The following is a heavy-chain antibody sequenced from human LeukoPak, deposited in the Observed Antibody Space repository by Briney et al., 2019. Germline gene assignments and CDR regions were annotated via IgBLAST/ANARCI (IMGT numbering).Heavy chain of an antibody. CDR3: AKARGSGWYEFDC. CDR1: GFAFSSYG. D-gene: IGHD6-13*01. CDR2: ISNSGGSL. J-gene: IGHJ4*02. Sequence: PGGSLRLSCAASGFAFSSYGISWVRQAPGKGLEWVSAISNSGGSLYHADSVKGRFTISRDNFKNTLYLQMNSLRAEDTALYYWAKARGSGWYEFDCWGQGTLVTVSP. V-gene: IGHV3-23*01.